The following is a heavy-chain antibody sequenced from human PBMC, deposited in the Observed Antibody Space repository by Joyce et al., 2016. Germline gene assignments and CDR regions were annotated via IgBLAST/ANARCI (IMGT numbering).Heavy chain of an antibody. V-gene: IGHV3-13*05. D-gene: IGHD3-16*01. CDR2: IGTAGDR. CDR1: GFTFSVYE. Sequence: EVQLVEAGGALVQPGGSLRLSCAASGFTFSVYEIHWVRQTTGKGLEWVSAIGTAGDRYYAGSVKGRFTISRENAKSSLFLQMNSLRAEDTAVYYCARERGGGMSAFDIWGQGTMVTVSS. CDR3: ARERGGGMSAFDI. J-gene: IGHJ3*02.